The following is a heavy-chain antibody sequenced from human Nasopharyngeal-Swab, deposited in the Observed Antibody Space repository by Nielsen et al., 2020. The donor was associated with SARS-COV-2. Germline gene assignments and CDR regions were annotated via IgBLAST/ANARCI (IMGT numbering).Heavy chain of an antibody. V-gene: IGHV3-23*01. Sequence: WIRQPPGKGLVWVSSVSGRDSTYYADSVKGRFTISRDISKNTLYLQMNSLRAEDTAVYYCAKDRNSAYYYYYMDVWGKGTTVTVSS. J-gene: IGHJ6*03. CDR2: VSGRDST. D-gene: IGHD1-26*01. CDR3: AKDRNSAYYYYYMDV.